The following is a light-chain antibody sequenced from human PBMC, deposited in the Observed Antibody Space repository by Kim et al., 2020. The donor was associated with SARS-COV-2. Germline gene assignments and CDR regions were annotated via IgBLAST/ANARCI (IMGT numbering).Light chain of an antibody. CDR2: GAS. Sequence: VSPGERASLSCRASHSVSSNLAWYQQKPGQAPRLIIYGASTRATGVPARFSGSGSETEFTLTISSLQSEDFAVYFCQQYNNWPPYTFGQGTKLEIK. V-gene: IGKV3-15*01. J-gene: IGKJ2*01. CDR3: QQYNNWPPYT. CDR1: HSVSSN.